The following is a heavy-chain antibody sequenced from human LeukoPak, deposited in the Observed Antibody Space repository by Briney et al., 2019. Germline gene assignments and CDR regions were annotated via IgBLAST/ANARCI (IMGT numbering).Heavy chain of an antibody. J-gene: IGHJ4*02. CDR2: IYYSGST. CDR1: GGSVSSGSYY. Sequence: PSETLSLTCTVSGGSVSSGSYYWSWIRQPPGKGLEWIGYIYYSGSTNYNPSLKSRVTISVDTSKNQFSLKLSSVTAADTAVYYCARSRDYVWGSYRLRHRYYFDYWGQGTLVTVSS. V-gene: IGHV4-61*01. CDR3: ARSRDYVWGSYRLRHRYYFDY. D-gene: IGHD3-16*02.